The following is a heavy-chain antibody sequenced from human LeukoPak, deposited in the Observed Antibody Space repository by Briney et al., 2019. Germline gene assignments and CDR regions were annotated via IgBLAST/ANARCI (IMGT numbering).Heavy chain of an antibody. D-gene: IGHD5-24*01. CDR3: AVGERRDGYNLFDY. CDR2: ISAYNGNT. CDR1: GYTFTSYG. J-gene: IGHJ4*02. V-gene: IGHV1-18*01. Sequence: GASVKVSCKASGYTFTSYGISWVRQAPGQGLEWMGWISAYNGNTNYAQKLQGRVTMTTDTSTSTAYMELSSLRSEDTAVYYCAVGERRDGYNLFDYWGQGTLVTVSS.